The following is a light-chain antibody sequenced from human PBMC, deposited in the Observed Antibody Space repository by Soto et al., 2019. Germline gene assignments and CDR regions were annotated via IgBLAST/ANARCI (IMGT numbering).Light chain of an antibody. Sequence: DIQMTQSPSALSASVGDRVTITCRASQSITKWLAWYQQKPGKAPRLLIYDASTLESGVPSRFSGSKIVTECTLRISSLQPGHFETDYCQQYKVYSKAFGQATKVDIK. V-gene: IGKV1-5*01. CDR3: QQYKVYSKA. CDR1: QSITKW. J-gene: IGKJ1*01. CDR2: DAS.